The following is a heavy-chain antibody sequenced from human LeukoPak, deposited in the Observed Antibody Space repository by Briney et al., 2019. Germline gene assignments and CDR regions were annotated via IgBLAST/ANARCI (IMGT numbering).Heavy chain of an antibody. CDR3: ARELTDYYYGMDV. Sequence: GGSLRLSCAASGFTFSSYSMNCVRQAPGKGLEWVANIKQDGSEKYYVDSVKGRFTISRDNAKNSLYLQMNSLRAEDTAVYYCARELTDYYYGMDVWGQGTTVTVSS. J-gene: IGHJ6*02. CDR1: GFTFSSYS. V-gene: IGHV3-7*01. CDR2: IKQDGSEK.